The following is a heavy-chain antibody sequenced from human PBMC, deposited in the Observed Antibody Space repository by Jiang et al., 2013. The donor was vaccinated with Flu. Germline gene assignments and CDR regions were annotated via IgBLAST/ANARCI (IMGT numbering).Heavy chain of an antibody. D-gene: IGHD3-22*01. CDR1: GGSISSAEYY. CDR2: MFHTGST. J-gene: IGHJ4*02. V-gene: IGHV4-30-4*01. CDR3: SRGSAASSGYDY. Sequence: VKPSQTLSLTCTVSGGSISSAEYYWGWIRQPPGKGLEWIGYMFHTGSTYYNPSLRSRLTMSLDTSKIQFSLKLESVTAADTAVYFCSRGSAASSGYDYWGQGTRVTVSS.